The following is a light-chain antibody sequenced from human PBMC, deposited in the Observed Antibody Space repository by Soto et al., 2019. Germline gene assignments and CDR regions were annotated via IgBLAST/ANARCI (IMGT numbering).Light chain of an antibody. V-gene: IGLV2-8*01. CDR1: SSDIGRYNF. CDR2: DVT. CDR3: SSYAGFNQVV. J-gene: IGLJ2*01. Sequence: QSALTQPPSASGSPGQSVTISCTGTSSDIGRYNFVSWYQQHPGKAPRLTIYDVTQRPSGVPDRFSGSKSGDTASLTVSGLQAEDEADYYCSSYAGFNQVVFGGGTKVTVL.